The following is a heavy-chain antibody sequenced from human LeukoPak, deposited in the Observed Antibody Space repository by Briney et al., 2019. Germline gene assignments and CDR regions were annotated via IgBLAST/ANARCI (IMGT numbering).Heavy chain of an antibody. CDR2: ISATGTHT. V-gene: IGHV3-11*06. D-gene: IGHD5-18*01. CDR1: GXTFSDYY. J-gene: IGHJ4*02. CDR3: ARVKGSYATDY. Sequence: XXXASGXTFSDYYITWIRRAPGKGLEWVSHISATGTHTHYADSVKGRFTISRDNAKNSLYLQMTSLRADDTAVYYCARVKGSYATDYWGQGTLVTVSS.